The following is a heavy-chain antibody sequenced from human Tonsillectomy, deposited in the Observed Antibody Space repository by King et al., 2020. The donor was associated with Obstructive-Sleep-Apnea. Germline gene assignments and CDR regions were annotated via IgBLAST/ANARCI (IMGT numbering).Heavy chain of an antibody. CDR2: MNPNCGNT. CDR3: ARGSSRSFDI. Sequence: VQLVESGAEVKKPGASVKVSCKAAGYTFTTAEIHWVRQAPGPGLEWMGWMNPNCGNTAYVQRFQGRVTMTRNPSINTAYMELSSLRSADTAVDYCARGSSRSFDIWGQGTLVTVST. D-gene: IGHD6-13*01. CDR1: GYTFTTAE. J-gene: IGHJ4*02. V-gene: IGHV1-8*01.